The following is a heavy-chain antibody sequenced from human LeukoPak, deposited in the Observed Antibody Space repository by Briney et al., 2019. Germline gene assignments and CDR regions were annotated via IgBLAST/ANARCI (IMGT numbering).Heavy chain of an antibody. CDR2: MNPNSGNT. J-gene: IGHJ4*02. CDR1: GYTFTSYD. D-gene: IGHD3-22*01. V-gene: IGHV1-8*01. Sequence: ASVKVSCKASGYTFTSYDINWVRQATGQGLEWMGWMNPNSGNTGYAQKFQGRVTMTRNTSISTAYMELSSLRSEDTAVYYCARSGGAPYYYDSSGFDYWGQGTLATVSS. CDR3: ARSGGAPYYYDSSGFDY.